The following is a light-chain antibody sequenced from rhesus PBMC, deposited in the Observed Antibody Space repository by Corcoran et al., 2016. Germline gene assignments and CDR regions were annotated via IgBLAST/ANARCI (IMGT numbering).Light chain of an antibody. J-gene: IGKJ4*01. CDR1: ENVNKY. Sequence: DIQMTQSPSSLAASVGDRVTITCRASENVNKYLNWYQQKPGKAPKPLIYTATTLQSGVPSRCSGSGSRTDYTFTISGLQPEDVAIYYYLHYFDTPLTCDGGTKGELK. CDR3: LHYFDTPLT. CDR2: TAT. V-gene: IGKV1-74*01.